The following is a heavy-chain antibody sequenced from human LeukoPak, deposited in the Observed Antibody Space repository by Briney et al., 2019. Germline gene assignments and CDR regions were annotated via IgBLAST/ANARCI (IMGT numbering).Heavy chain of an antibody. D-gene: IGHD1-26*01. J-gene: IGHJ4*02. CDR2: INPNSGGT. CDR3: AREGPIVGATHLVDY. Sequence: GASVTVSFTSSVYTFTDYYVHWVRQAPGQGREWRGWINPNSGGTNYAQKFQGRVTMTRDTSISTAYMELSRLRSDDTAVYYCAREGPIVGATHLVDYWGQGTLVTVSS. V-gene: IGHV1-2*02. CDR1: VYTFTDYY.